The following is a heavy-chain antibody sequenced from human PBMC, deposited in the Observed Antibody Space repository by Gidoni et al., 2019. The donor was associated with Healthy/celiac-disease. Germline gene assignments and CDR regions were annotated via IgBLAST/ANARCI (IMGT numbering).Heavy chain of an antibody. CDR2: IGGSGGST. J-gene: IGHJ6*02. Sequence: EVQLLESGGGWVPTGGSLRLSCAAPGFTFRSDARSWVRQAPGKGLGWVSAIGGSGGSTYDGGTVKGGFTISSDNSMTTLYLQITILRAEDTVVSYCANLDYGDPRHYYCFYGIDVWGQGTTVTVSS. CDR1: GFTFRSDA. D-gene: IGHD4-17*01. V-gene: IGHV3-23*01. CDR3: ANLDYGDPRHYYCFYGIDV.